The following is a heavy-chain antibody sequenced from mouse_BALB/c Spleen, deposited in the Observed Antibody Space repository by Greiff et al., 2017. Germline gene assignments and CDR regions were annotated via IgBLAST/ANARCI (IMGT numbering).Heavy chain of an antibody. CDR1: GFNFTDSY. D-gene: IGHD2-4*01. CDR2: IDPANGNT. J-gene: IGHJ3*01. CDR3: ARDYDYSAWFAY. V-gene: IGHV14-3*02. Sequence: EVQLQQSGAELVKPGASVKLSCTASGFNFTDSYMHWVKQRPEQGLEWIGRIDPANGNTKYDPKFQGKATITADTSSNTAYLQLSSLTSEDTAVYYCARDYDYSAWFAYWGQGTLVTVSA.